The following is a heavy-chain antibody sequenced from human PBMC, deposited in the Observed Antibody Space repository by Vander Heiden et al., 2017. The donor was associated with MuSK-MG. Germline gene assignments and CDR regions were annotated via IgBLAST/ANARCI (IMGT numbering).Heavy chain of an antibody. D-gene: IGHD6-19*01. CDR2: IYSGGST. CDR1: GFPVSSNY. Sequence: EVQLVESGGGLVRPGGSLRLSCAASGFPVSSNYMSWVRQAPGKGLEWVSVIYSGGSTYYADSVKGRFTISRDNSKNTLYLQMNSLRAEDTAVYYCARGDGIDSSGWYYWGQGTLVTVSS. J-gene: IGHJ4*02. CDR3: ARGDGIDSSGWYY. V-gene: IGHV3-66*01.